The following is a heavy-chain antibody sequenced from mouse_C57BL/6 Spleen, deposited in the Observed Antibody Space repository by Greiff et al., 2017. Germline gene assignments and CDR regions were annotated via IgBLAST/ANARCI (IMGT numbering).Heavy chain of an antibody. CDR3: ARYTDGYYVNYYAMDY. D-gene: IGHD2-3*01. V-gene: IGHV1-7*01. CDR1: GYTFTSYW. J-gene: IGHJ4*01. CDR2: INPSSGYT. Sequence: VQLVESGAELAKPGASVKLSCKASGYTFTSYWMHWVKQRPGQGLEWIGYINPSSGYTKYNQKFKDKATLTADKSSSPAYMQLSSLTYEDSAVYYCARYTDGYYVNYYAMDYWGQGTSVTVSS.